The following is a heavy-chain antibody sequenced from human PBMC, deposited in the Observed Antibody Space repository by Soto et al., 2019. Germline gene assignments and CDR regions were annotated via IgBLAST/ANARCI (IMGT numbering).Heavy chain of an antibody. J-gene: IGHJ6*02. CDR2: IYYSGST. CDR1: GGSISSGGYY. V-gene: IGHV4-31*03. D-gene: IGHD3-3*01. CDR3: ARDSRYYDFWSGSAGMDV. Sequence: SETLSLTCTVSGGSISSGGYYWSWIRQHPGKGLEWIGYIYYSGSTYYNPSLKSRVTISVDTSKNQFSLKLSSVAAADTAVYYCARDSRYYDFWSGSAGMDVWGHGTTVTVSS.